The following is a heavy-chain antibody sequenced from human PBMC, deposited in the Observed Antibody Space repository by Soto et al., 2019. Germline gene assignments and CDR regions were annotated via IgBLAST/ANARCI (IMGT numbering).Heavy chain of an antibody. CDR1: GYTFTSYA. Sequence: AASVKVSCKASGYTFTSYAMNWVRQAPGQGLEWMGWINTNTGNPTYAQGFTGRFVFSLDTSVSTAYLQICSLKAEDTAVYYCAREMYYDFWSGYRYYYYGMDVWGQGTTVTVSS. CDR3: AREMYYDFWSGYRYYYYGMDV. V-gene: IGHV7-4-1*01. J-gene: IGHJ6*02. CDR2: INTNTGNP. D-gene: IGHD3-3*01.